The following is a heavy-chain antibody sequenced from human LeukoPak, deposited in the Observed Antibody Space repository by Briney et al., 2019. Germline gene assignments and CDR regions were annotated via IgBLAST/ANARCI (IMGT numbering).Heavy chain of an antibody. D-gene: IGHD6-13*01. CDR1: GFTFSSYE. J-gene: IGHJ6*04. CDR2: ISSSGSTV. Sequence: GGSLRLSCAASGFTFSSYEMNWVRQAPGKGLEWVSYISSSGSTVYYADSVKGRFTISRDDAKNSLYLQMNSLRAEDTAVYYCARVIAAAVYYYGMDVWGKGTTVTVSS. CDR3: ARVIAAAVYYYGMDV. V-gene: IGHV3-48*03.